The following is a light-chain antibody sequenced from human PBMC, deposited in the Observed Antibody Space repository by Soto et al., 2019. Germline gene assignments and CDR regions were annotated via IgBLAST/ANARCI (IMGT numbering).Light chain of an antibody. Sequence: QSVLTQPPLVSGAPGQRVTISCTGSSSNIGAGYDVHWYQQLPGTAPKLLIYGNSNRPSGVPDRFSGSKSGTSASLAITGLQAEDEADYYCQSYDNSLRVFGGGTKLTVL. CDR1: SSNIGAGYD. CDR2: GNS. CDR3: QSYDNSLRV. J-gene: IGLJ2*01. V-gene: IGLV1-40*01.